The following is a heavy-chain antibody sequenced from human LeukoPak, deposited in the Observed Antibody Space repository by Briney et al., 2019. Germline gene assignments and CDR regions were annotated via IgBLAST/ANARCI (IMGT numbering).Heavy chain of an antibody. D-gene: IGHD4-17*01. CDR1: EFSVGSNY. V-gene: IGHV4-4*02. CDR3: ARAGYGDSDFDY. J-gene: IGHJ4*02. Sequence: GSLRLSCAASEFSVGSNYMTWVRQAPGKGLEWIGEIYHSGSTYYNPSLKSRVTISVDTSKNQFSLKLNSVTAADTAVYYCARAGYGDSDFDYWGQGTLVTVSS. CDR2: IYHSGST.